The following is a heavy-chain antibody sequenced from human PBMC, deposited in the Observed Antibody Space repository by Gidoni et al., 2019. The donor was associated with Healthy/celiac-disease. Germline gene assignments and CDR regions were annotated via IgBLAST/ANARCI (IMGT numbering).Heavy chain of an antibody. J-gene: IGHJ3*02. CDR2: INPNSGGT. CDR1: GYTFTGYY. D-gene: IGHD2-2*01. CDR3: ARSVVVPAAMAAFDI. V-gene: IGHV1-2*02. Sequence: VQLVQSGAEVKKPGASVKASCKASGYTFTGYYMHWVRQATGQGLEWLGWINPNSGGTNYAKKLQGRVTMTRDTSISTAYMELRRLRSDDTGVYYCARSVVVPAAMAAFDIWGQGTMVTVSS.